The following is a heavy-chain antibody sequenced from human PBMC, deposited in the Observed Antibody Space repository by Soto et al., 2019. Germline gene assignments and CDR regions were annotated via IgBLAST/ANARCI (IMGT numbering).Heavy chain of an antibody. Sequence: ASVKVSCKASGYTFTSYGISWVRQAPGQGLEWMGWISAYNGSTNYAQKLQGRVTMTTDTSTSTAYMELRSLRSDDTAVYYCARRSESGNSESAFDIWGQGTMVTVSS. D-gene: IGHD2-21*02. CDR2: ISAYNGST. CDR3: ARRSESGNSESAFDI. J-gene: IGHJ3*02. V-gene: IGHV1-18*01. CDR1: GYTFTSYG.